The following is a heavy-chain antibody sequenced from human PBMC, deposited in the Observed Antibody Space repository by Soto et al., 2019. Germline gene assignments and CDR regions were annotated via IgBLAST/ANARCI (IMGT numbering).Heavy chain of an antibody. CDR3: ARDSTCCGLDV. CDR2: IFYNEKN. D-gene: IGHD2-21*01. J-gene: IGHJ6*02. CDR1: GGSMRSYY. V-gene: IGHV4-59*01. Sequence: QVELRESGPGLVKPSETLSLTCNVSGGSMRSYYWTWMRQYPGKGLEWLGNIFYNEKNNLNPSLKSRLSISVDTSKKKFSLMLSSVTAEDTAIYYCARDSTCCGLDVWGQGTTVTVSS.